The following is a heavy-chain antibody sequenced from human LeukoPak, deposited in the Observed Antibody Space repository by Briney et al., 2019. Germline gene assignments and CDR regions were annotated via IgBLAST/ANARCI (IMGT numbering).Heavy chain of an antibody. CDR1: RFTFSSYW. CDR3: AKLSHSSGPNADY. V-gene: IGHV3-30*18. CDR2: ISYDGSNK. D-gene: IGHD6-19*01. J-gene: IGHJ4*02. Sequence: PGGSLRLSCAASRFTFSSYWMNWVRQAPGKGLEWVAVISYDGSNKYYADSVKGRFTISRDNSKNTLYLQMNSLRAEDTAVYYCAKLSHSSGPNADYWGQGTLVTVSS.